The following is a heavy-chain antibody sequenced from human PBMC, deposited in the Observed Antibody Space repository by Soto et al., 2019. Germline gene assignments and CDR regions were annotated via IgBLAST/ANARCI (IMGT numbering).Heavy chain of an antibody. V-gene: IGHV3-9*01. Sequence: GGSLRLSCAASGFTFDDYAMHWVRQAPGKGLEWVSGISWNSGSIGYADSVKGRFTISRDNAKNSLYLQMNSLRAEDTALYYCAKDGAYSNYEVDYYGMDVWGQGTKVTVSS. J-gene: IGHJ6*02. CDR2: ISWNSGSI. CDR1: GFTFDDYA. D-gene: IGHD4-4*01. CDR3: AKDGAYSNYEVDYYGMDV.